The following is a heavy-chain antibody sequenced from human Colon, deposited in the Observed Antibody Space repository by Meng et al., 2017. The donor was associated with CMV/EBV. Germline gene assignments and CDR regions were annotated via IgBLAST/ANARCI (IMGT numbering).Heavy chain of an antibody. CDR3: ARVWFGLYYYYGMDV. V-gene: IGHV3-7*01. CDR2: IKQDGSET. CDR1: GFTLSSYW. J-gene: IGHJ6*02. D-gene: IGHD3-10*01. Sequence: GESLKISCAASGFTLSSYWMSWVRQTPGKGLEWVANIKQDGSETYYVDSVMGRFTASRDNAKNSLYLQMNSLTGEDTAVYFCARVWFGLYYYYGMDVWGQGTTVTVSS.